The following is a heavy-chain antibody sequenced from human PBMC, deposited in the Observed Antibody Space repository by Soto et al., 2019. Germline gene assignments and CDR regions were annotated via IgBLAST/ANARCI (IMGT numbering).Heavy chain of an antibody. V-gene: IGHV4-59*11. CDR1: GGSMSNHY. CDR3: ARVSYYYDNSGYSYGWFGP. Sequence: KPSETLSLTCSVSGGSMSNHYWSWIRQPPGKGLEWIGDIYYSGSTDYNPSLKSRVSISVDTSKSQFFLKLNAVTAADTAVYFCARVSYYYDNSGYSYGWFGPWGQGTLVTVS. D-gene: IGHD3-22*01. J-gene: IGHJ5*02. CDR2: IYYSGST.